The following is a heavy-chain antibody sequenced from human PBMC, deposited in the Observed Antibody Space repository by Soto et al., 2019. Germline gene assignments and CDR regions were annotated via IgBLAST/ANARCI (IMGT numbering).Heavy chain of an antibody. CDR3: ARDGVGHTTFFGYFAY. Sequence: QVQLVESGGGVVQPGRSLRLSCAASGFTFSGLGMHWVRQAPGKGLEWVAVIRYDGSNIYYADAVKGRFTIARDNSKDTLYLQMNSLRADDTAVYYCARDGVGHTTFFGYFAYWGQETLVTVSS. CDR1: GFTFSGLG. J-gene: IGHJ4*02. CDR2: IRYDGSNI. V-gene: IGHV3-33*01. D-gene: IGHD1-26*01.